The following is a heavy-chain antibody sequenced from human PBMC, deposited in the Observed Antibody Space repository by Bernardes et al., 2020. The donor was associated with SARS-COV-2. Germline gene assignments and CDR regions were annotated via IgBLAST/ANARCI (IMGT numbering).Heavy chain of an antibody. Sequence: SVKVSCKASGVTFDTSAFSWVRQAPGQGLEWMGWLIPLFGTPNYAPKFQGRVTITADRSTGAATMEINSLTSEDTAIYYCACAPHRARPSKWFLRYWGQGTLVSAS. J-gene: IGHJ4*02. D-gene: IGHD3-22*01. CDR2: LIPLFGTP. V-gene: IGHV1-69*06. CDR3: ACAPHRARPSKWFLRY. CDR1: GVTFDTSA.